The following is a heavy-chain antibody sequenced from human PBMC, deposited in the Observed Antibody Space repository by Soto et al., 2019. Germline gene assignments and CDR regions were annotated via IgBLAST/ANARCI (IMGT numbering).Heavy chain of an antibody. D-gene: IGHD6-13*01. J-gene: IGHJ4*02. CDR2: INPSGGAT. V-gene: IGHV1-46*03. Sequence: QVQLVQSGAEVKKPGASVTVSCKASGYSFTTYYLHWVRQAPGQGLEWVGIINPSGGATSYEPKFQDRVTLTRDTSTSTVYMELSSLRSEDTAMYYCTRDRGSSSWYFDDWGQGTLVTVSS. CDR3: TRDRGSSSWYFDD. CDR1: GYSFTTYY.